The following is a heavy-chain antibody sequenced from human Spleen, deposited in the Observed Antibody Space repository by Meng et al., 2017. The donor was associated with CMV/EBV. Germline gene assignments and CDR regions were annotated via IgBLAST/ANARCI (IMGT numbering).Heavy chain of an antibody. J-gene: IGHJ3*02. CDR2: ISWNSGSI. CDR1: GFTFDDYA. Sequence: SLKISCAASGFTFDDYAMHWVRQAPGKGLEWVSGISWNSGSIGYADSVKGRFTISRDNAKDSLYLQMNSLRAEDTALYYCAACIAAAGGVGNAFEIWGQGTMVTVSS. V-gene: IGHV3-9*01. D-gene: IGHD6-13*01. CDR3: AACIAAAGGVGNAFEI.